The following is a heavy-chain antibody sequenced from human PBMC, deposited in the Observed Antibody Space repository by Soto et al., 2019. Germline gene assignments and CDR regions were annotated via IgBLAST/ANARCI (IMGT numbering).Heavy chain of an antibody. CDR2: INPNSGGT. Sequence: GASVKVSCKASGYTFTGYYMHWVRQAPGQGLEWMGWINPNSGGTNYAQKFQGWVTMTRDTSISTAYMELSRLRSDDTAVYYRERTIADLREGHDAFDIWGQGPMVTVSS. V-gene: IGHV1-2*04. J-gene: IGHJ3*02. CDR3: ERTIADLREGHDAFDI. CDR1: GYTFTGYY. D-gene: IGHD2-21*01.